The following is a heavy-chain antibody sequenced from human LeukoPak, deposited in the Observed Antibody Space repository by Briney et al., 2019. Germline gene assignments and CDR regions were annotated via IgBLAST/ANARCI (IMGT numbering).Heavy chain of an antibody. CDR3: AKSPKPVTAALYFDY. D-gene: IGHD2-21*02. J-gene: IGHJ4*02. Sequence: PGGSLRLSCAASGFTFDDYAMHWVRQAPGKGLEWVSGISWNSGSIGYADSVKGRFTISRDNSKNTLSLQMNSLRAEDTALYYCAKSPKPVTAALYFDYWGQGALVTVSS. V-gene: IGHV3-9*01. CDR2: ISWNSGSI. CDR1: GFTFDDYA.